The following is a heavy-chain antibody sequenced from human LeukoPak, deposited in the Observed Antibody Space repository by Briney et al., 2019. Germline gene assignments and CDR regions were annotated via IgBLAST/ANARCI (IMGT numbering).Heavy chain of an antibody. CDR1: GSPFTSHW. D-gene: IGHD6-19*01. J-gene: IGHJ4*02. V-gene: IGHV3-7*01. CDR2: INSDGSGK. CDR3: ASGGGWVFFN. Sequence: GGSLRLSCAASGSPFTSHWLSWFRQSPGRGLEWVAHINSDGSGKNYVDSVKGRFTISRDNARNSQFLQMNGLRAEDTAVYYCASGGGWVFFNWGQGTLVTVSS.